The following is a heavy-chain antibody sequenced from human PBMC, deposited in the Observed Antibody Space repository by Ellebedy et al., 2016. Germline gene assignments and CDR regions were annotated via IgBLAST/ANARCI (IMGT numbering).Heavy chain of an antibody. V-gene: IGHV4-59*08. D-gene: IGHD3-22*01. CDR3: ARLEAEGNNYYDSSGYSK. CDR2: IYYSGST. J-gene: IGHJ4*02. CDR1: GGSISSYY. Sequence: GSLRLSCTVSGGSISSYYWSWIRQPPGKGLEWIGYIYYSGSTNYNPSLKSRVTISVDTSKNQFSLKLSSVTAADTAVYYCARLEAEGNNYYDSSGYSKWGQGTLVTVSS.